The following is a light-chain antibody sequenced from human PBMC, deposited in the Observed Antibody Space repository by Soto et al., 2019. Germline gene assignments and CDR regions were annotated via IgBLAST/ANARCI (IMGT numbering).Light chain of an antibody. J-gene: IGKJ1*01. CDR3: QQYDIWPPT. Sequence: EIVMTQSPAILSVSPGERATLSYRASQSVSTNLAWFQQKPGQTPRLLFNGASTRATGIPARFTGSGSGTEIILTISNLQSEDFAVYYCQQYDIWPPTFGQGTKVDIK. CDR2: GAS. CDR1: QSVSTN. V-gene: IGKV3-15*01.